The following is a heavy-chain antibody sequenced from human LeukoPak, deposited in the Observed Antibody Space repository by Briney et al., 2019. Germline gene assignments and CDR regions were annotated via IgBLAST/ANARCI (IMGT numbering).Heavy chain of an antibody. D-gene: IGHD3-10*01. V-gene: IGHV3-15*01. CDR1: GFTFSNAW. Sequence: GGSLRLSCAASGFTFSNAWMSWVRQAPGKGLEWVGRIKSKTDGGTTDYAAPVKGRFTISRDDSKNTLYLQMNSLKTEDTAVYYCTTDTIWFGELFTRNDYWGQGTLVTVSS. J-gene: IGHJ4*02. CDR2: IKSKTDGGTT. CDR3: TTDTIWFGELFTRNDY.